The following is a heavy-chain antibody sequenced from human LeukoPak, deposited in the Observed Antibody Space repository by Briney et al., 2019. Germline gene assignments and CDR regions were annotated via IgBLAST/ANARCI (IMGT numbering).Heavy chain of an antibody. D-gene: IGHD6-13*01. CDR1: GGSISSSSYY. J-gene: IGHJ4*02. Sequence: PSETLSLTCTVSGGSISSSSYYWGWIRQPPGKGLEWIGSIYYSGSTYYNPSLKSRVTISVDTSKNQFSLKLSSVTAADTAVYYCARSYSSSWYYWGQGTLVTVSP. CDR3: ARSYSSSWYY. V-gene: IGHV4-39*01. CDR2: IYYSGST.